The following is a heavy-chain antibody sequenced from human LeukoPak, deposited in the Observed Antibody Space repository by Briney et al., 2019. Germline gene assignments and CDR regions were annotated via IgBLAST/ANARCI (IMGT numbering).Heavy chain of an antibody. D-gene: IGHD2-2*01. CDR1: GYTFTSYG. V-gene: IGHV1-18*01. CDR2: ISAFNGNT. Sequence: ASVKVSCKASGYTFTSYGISWVRQARGQGLEWMGWISAFNGNTNYAQKLQGTGTMTTDTSTSTAYMELTSLTSDPPPVYHSASHKYCSSTSCYAFDISGQGTMVTVSP. CDR3: ASHKYCSSTSCYAFDI. J-gene: IGHJ3*02.